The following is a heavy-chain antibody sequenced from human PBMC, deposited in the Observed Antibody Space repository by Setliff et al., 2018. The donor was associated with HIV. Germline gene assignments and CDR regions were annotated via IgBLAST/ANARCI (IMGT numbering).Heavy chain of an antibody. CDR2: ISGSGRTL. CDR1: GFTFSGYE. V-gene: IGHV3-48*03. J-gene: IGHJ6*03. CDR3: ATKELESDYYYYYMDA. D-gene: IGHD1-1*01. Sequence: GGSLRLSCAASGFTFSGYEMNWVRQAPGKGLEWIASISGSGRTLNYADSVKGRFTISRDNAKNLLFLQMNSLRAEDTAVYYCATKELESDYYYYYMDAWGKGTTVTVSS.